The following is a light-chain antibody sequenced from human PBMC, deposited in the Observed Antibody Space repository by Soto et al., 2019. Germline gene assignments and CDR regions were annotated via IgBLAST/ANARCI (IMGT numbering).Light chain of an antibody. Sequence: EIVLTQSPGTLSLLSGERATLSCRASQSVYSNYLAWYQQKPGQAPRLLISGASSRATGIPDRFSGSGSGTDFTLTISRLEPEDFAVYYCQQYGSSPPWTFGQGTKVDIK. CDR2: GAS. CDR3: QQYGSSPPWT. CDR1: QSVYSNY. V-gene: IGKV3-20*01. J-gene: IGKJ1*01.